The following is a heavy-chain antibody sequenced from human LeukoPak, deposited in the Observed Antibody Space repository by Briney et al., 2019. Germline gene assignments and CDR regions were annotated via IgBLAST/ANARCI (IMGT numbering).Heavy chain of an antibody. CDR3: ARDRPSLVVVITHDAFDI. Sequence: SETLSLTCTVSGGSISSSSYYWGWIRQPPGKGLEWIGSIYYSGSTYYNPSLKSRVTISVDTSKNQFSLKLSSVTAADTAVYYCARDRPSLVVVITHDAFDIWGQGTMVTVSS. D-gene: IGHD3-22*01. CDR2: IYYSGST. V-gene: IGHV4-39*07. CDR1: GGSISSSSYY. J-gene: IGHJ3*02.